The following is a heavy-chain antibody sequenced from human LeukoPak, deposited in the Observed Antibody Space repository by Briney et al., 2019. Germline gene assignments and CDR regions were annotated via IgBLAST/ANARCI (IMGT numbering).Heavy chain of an antibody. CDR2: TYYRSKWSS. V-gene: IGHV6-1*01. CDR1: GDSVSSKSAA. J-gene: IGHJ4*02. D-gene: IGHD2-15*01. Sequence: SQTLSLTCAISGDSVSSKSAAWNWIRQSPSRGLEWLGRTYYRSKWSSGYAESVKSRITINPDTSKNQFSLQLKSVTPEDTAVYYCARDYCSGGSCFFDYWGQGTLVTVSS. CDR3: ARDYCSGGSCFFDY.